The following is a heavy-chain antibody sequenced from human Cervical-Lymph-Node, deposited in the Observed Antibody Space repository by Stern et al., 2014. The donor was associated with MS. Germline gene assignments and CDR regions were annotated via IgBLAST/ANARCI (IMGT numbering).Heavy chain of an antibody. D-gene: IGHD3-16*01. J-gene: IGHJ4*02. CDR1: GVSFRSYS. Sequence: QVQLQASGPGLVQPSEPLSLTCTVSGVSFRSYSLSWIRQPPGKGLEWIGYIYYSGSTNYNPSLKSRVTISVDTSKNQFSLKLSSVTAADTAVYYCARDGVEGYDYWGQGTLVTVSS. V-gene: IGHV4-59*01. CDR2: IYYSGST. CDR3: ARDGVEGYDY.